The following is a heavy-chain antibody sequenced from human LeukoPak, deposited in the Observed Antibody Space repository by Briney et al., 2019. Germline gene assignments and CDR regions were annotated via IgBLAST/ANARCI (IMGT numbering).Heavy chain of an antibody. CDR2: ISGDGGST. CDR3: AKDSGPGFLEWFPDY. Sequence: PGGSLRLSCAVAGFTFADYAMHWVRQAQGEGLGWVSLISGDGGSTYYADSVKGRFTISRDNSKNSLYLQMNSLRAEDTALYYCAKDSGPGFLEWFPDYWGQGTLVTVSS. J-gene: IGHJ4*02. CDR1: GFTFADYA. D-gene: IGHD3-3*01. V-gene: IGHV3-43D*03.